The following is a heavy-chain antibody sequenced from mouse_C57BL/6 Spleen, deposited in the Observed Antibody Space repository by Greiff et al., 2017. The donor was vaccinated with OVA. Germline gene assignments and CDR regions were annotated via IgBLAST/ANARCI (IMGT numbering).Heavy chain of an antibody. CDR2: IDPENGDT. V-gene: IGHV14-4*01. CDR1: GFNIKDDY. Sequence: VQLQQSGAELVRPGASVKLSCTASGFNIKDDYMHWVKQRPEQGLEWIGWIDPENGDTEYASKFQGKATITADTSSNTAYLQLSSLTAEDTAVYYCTAASDCGGSSYDYFDYWGQGTTLTVSS. D-gene: IGHD1-1*01. CDR3: TAASDCGGSSYDYFDY. J-gene: IGHJ2*01.